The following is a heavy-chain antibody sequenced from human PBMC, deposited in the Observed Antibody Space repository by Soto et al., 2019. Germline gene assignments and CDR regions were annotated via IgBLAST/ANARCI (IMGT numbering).Heavy chain of an antibody. CDR1: GYTFTNYV. Sequence: QVQLVQAGGEVKKPGASVKVSCKPSGYTFTNYVISWGRQAPGQGLEWMGWISPFNGHTKYAQKFQGRVTLTTDTSTSTAYMELRSLIYDDTAVYYCARDAGSESYLAYWGQGTLVTVSS. D-gene: IGHD1-26*01. V-gene: IGHV1-18*01. CDR3: ARDAGSESYLAY. J-gene: IGHJ4*02. CDR2: ISPFNGHT.